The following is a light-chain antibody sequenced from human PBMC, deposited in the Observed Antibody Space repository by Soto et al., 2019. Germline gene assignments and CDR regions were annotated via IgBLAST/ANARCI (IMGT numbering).Light chain of an antibody. J-gene: IGKJ1*01. V-gene: IGKV3-20*01. CDR2: GAS. CDR3: QQYGSSPRT. Sequence: ESGLTQSPGTLSLSPGERATLSCRARQSVSSSYLAWYQQKPGQAPRLLIYGASSRATGIPDRFSGSGSGTDFTLTISRLEPEDFAVYYCQQYGSSPRTFGQGTKVEIK. CDR1: QSVSSSY.